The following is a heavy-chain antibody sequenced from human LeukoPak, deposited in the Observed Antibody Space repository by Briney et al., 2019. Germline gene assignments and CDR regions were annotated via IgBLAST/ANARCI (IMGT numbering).Heavy chain of an antibody. CDR1: GFTFSSYG. J-gene: IGHJ6*02. CDR3: AKDQDGVYYYYGMDV. D-gene: IGHD4-17*01. Sequence: GGSLRLSCGASGFTFSSYGMHWVRQDQGQGLESLKVISYDGSNKYYADSVKGRFTISRDNFKNTLYLQMNSQRAEDTAVYYCAKDQDGVYYYYGMDVWGQGTTVTVSS. CDR2: ISYDGSNK. V-gene: IGHV3-30*18.